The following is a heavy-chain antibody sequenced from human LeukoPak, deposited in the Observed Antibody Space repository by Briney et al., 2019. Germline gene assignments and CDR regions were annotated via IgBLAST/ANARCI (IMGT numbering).Heavy chain of an antibody. J-gene: IGHJ4*02. V-gene: IGHV3-23*01. CDR2: IRGSGGNR. CDR3: AKESEDFGSGNYFDS. D-gene: IGHD3-10*01. Sequence: GGSLRLSCAASGITFSSFATSWVRQAPGKGLEWVSAIRGSGGNRFYADSVEGRFVISRDNSNNTVYLQLSSLRAEDTAVYYCAKESEDFGSGNYFDSWGQGTLVTVSS. CDR1: GITFSSFA.